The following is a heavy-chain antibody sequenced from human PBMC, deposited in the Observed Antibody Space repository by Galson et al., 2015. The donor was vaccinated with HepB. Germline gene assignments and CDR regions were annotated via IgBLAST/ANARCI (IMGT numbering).Heavy chain of an antibody. D-gene: IGHD6-13*01. J-gene: IGHJ5*02. CDR3: ARGRVFYSWSGFDL. CDR2: INLSGGSA. Sequence: SVKVSCKAFGNTFTNYYMHWVRQAPGQGLEWMGIINLSGGSATYAQKFQGRVTMTRDTSTSIVYMELSSLISDDTAIYYCARGRVFYSWSGFDLWGQGTLVTVSS. CDR1: GNTFTNYY. V-gene: IGHV1-46*01.